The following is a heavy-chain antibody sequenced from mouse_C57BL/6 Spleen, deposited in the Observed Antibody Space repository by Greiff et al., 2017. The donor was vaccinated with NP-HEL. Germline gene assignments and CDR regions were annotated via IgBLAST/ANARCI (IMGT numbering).Heavy chain of an antibody. V-gene: IGHV1-82*01. J-gene: IGHJ2*01. D-gene: IGHD2-2*01. Sequence: VQLQQSGPELVKPGASVKISCKASGYAFSSSWMNWVKQRPGKGLEWIGRIYPGDGDTNYNGKFKGQATLTADKSSSTAYMQISSLTSEDSAVYFCARDYGYDRGDFDYWGQGTTLTVSS. CDR2: IYPGDGDT. CDR1: GYAFSSSW. CDR3: ARDYGYDRGDFDY.